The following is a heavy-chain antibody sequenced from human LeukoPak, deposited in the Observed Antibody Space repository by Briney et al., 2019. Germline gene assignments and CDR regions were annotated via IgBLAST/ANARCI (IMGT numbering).Heavy chain of an antibody. J-gene: IGHJ6*03. D-gene: IGHD2-15*01. CDR3: ARGIVVVAQLGYYYYYMDV. CDR1: GGSISSYY. Sequence: SETLSLTCTVSGGSISSYYWSWIRQPPGKGLEWIGYIYYSGSTNYNPSLRSRVTISVDTSKNQFSLKLSSVTAADTAVYYCARGIVVVAQLGYYYYYMDVWGKGTTVTISS. V-gene: IGHV4-59*08. CDR2: IYYSGST.